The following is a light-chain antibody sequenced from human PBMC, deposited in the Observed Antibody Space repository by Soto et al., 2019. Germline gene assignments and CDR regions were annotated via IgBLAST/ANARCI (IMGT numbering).Light chain of an antibody. CDR3: PAWDSITAV. J-gene: IGLJ3*02. V-gene: IGLV3-1*01. CDR2: QDN. Sequence: SYELTQPPSVSVSPGQTASITCSGDKLGDKFAHWYQQKPGQSPVRVIYQDNKRPSGIPERFSGSNSGNTATLTISGTHAVDEADYYCPAWDSITAVFGGGTKVTVL. CDR1: KLGDKF.